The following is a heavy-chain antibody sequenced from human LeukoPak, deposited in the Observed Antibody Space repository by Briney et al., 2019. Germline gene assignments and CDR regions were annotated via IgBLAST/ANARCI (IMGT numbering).Heavy chain of an antibody. J-gene: IGHJ4*02. CDR3: ARETRWELFDY. Sequence: GRSLRLSCAASGFTFSRYWMSWVRQAPGKGLEWVANIKHDGTEKYYVDSVKGRFTLSRDNAKNSLYLQMNSLRAEDTAVYYCARETRWELFDYWGQGILVTVSS. CDR2: IKHDGTEK. V-gene: IGHV3-7*04. CDR1: GFTFSRYW. D-gene: IGHD1-26*01.